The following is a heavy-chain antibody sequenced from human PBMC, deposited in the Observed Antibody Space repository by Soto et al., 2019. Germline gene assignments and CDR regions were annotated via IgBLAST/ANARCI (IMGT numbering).Heavy chain of an antibody. V-gene: IGHV3-30-3*01. CDR3: ARGGAAGIGDYFYGMDV. D-gene: IGHD6-13*01. CDR2: ISYDGTNK. CDR1: RFTFSSYT. J-gene: IGHJ6*02. Sequence: QVQLVESGGGVVQPGRSLRLSCVASRFTFSSYTMDWVRQAPGKGLEWVAVISYDGTNKYYADSVKGRFTISRDNSKNTLYPHMNTLKPDDTAMYYCARGGAAGIGDYFYGMDVWGQGTTVTVSS.